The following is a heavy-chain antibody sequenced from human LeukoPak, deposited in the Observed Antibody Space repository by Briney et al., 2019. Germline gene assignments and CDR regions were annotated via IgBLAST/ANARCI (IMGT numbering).Heavy chain of an antibody. J-gene: IGHJ4*02. CDR2: ISYDGSHK. V-gene: IGHV3-30-3*01. Sequence: GRSLRLSCAASGFTFSSYAMHWVRQAPGKGLEWVAVISYDGSHKYYADSVKGRFTISRDNSKNTLYLQMNSLRAEDTAVYYCAGRFLEWLPLDYWGQGTLVTVSS. CDR1: GFTFSSYA. CDR3: AGRFLEWLPLDY. D-gene: IGHD3-3*01.